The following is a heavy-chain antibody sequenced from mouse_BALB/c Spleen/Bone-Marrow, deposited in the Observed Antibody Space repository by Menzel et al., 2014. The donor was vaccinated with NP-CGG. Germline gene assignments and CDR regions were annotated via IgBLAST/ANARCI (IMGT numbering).Heavy chain of an antibody. D-gene: IGHD1-2*01. CDR1: GYSFTSYW. J-gene: IGHJ2*01. Sequence: VQLQQSGPQVVRPGASVKISCKASGYSFTSYWMHWVKQRPGQGLEWIGMIDPSDSETRLNQKFKDKATLTVDKSSSXAYMQLSSPTSEDSAVYYCARVGLRLPYYFDYWGQGTTLTVSS. V-gene: IGHV1S127*01. CDR3: ARVGLRLPYYFDY. CDR2: IDPSDSET.